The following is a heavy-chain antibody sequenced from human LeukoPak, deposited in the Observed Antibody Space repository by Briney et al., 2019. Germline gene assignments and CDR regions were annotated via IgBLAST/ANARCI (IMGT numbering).Heavy chain of an antibody. CDR1: GFTFSSSA. J-gene: IGHJ6*02. CDR2: ISASGGST. Sequence: GGSLRLSCAASGFTFSSSAMSWVRQVPGKGLEWVSGISASGGSTSYADSVRGRFTISRDNSKNTLYVQMNSLRDEDTAVYYCARSRIDYYYYGMDVWGQGTTVTVSS. CDR3: ARSRIDYYYYGMDV. V-gene: IGHV3-23*01.